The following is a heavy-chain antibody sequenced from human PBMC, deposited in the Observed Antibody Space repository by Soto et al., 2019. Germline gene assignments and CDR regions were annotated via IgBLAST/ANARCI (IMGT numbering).Heavy chain of an antibody. D-gene: IGHD2-2*01. CDR1: GFTFSSHW. CDR2: ISGDGRTT. V-gene: IGHV3-74*01. CDR3: ARGVPNCSSSRCYFAF. J-gene: IGHJ4*02. Sequence: VSLRLSCAASGFTFSSHWMNCVRQAPGKGLVWVSRISGDGRTTSHADSVKGRFTISRDNAKNTLYLQMNSLRVEDTAVYYCARGVPNCSSSRCYFAFWGQGILVTVSS.